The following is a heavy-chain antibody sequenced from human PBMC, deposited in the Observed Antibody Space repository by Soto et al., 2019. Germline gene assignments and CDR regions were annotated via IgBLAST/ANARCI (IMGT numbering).Heavy chain of an antibody. D-gene: IGHD1-7*01. CDR3: ARGETGTTRFYYYYGMDV. CDR1: GGTFSNSV. CDR2: IIPIFGTA. Sequence: GASVKVSCKGSGGTFSNSVISWVRQAPGQGLEWMGGIIPIFGTANYAQKFQGRVTITADESTSTAYMELSSLRSEDTAVYYCARGETGTTRFYYYYGMDVWGQGTTVTVSS. J-gene: IGHJ6*02. V-gene: IGHV1-69*13.